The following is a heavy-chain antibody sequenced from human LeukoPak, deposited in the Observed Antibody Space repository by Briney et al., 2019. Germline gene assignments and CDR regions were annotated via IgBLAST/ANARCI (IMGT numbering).Heavy chain of an antibody. CDR1: GFTFSSYS. J-gene: IGHJ4*02. Sequence: GGSLRLSCAASGFTFSSYSMNWVRQAPGKGLEWVSYISSSSTIYYADSVKGRFTISRDNAKNSLYLQMNSLRAEDTAVYYCAREFLGIRCFDYWGQGTLVTVSS. D-gene: IGHD7-27*01. V-gene: IGHV3-48*01. CDR3: AREFLGIRCFDY. CDR2: ISSSSTI.